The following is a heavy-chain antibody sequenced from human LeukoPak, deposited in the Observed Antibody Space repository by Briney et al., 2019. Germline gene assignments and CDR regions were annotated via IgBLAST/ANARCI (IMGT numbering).Heavy chain of an antibody. CDR3: ARSAPHSRYNWNEHDAFDI. J-gene: IGHJ3*02. CDR1: GGTFSSYA. CDR2: IIPILGIA. Sequence: GSSVKVSCKASGGTFSSYAISWVRQAPGQGLEWMGRIIPILGIANYAQKFQGRVTITADKSTSTAYMELSSLRSEDTAVYYCARSAPHSRYNWNEHDAFDIWGQGTMVTVSS. V-gene: IGHV1-69*04. D-gene: IGHD1-1*01.